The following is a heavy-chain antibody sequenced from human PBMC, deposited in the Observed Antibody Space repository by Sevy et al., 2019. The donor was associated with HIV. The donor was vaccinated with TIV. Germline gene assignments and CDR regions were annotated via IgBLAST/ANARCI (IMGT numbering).Heavy chain of an antibody. V-gene: IGHV3-49*04. CDR3: TRWKGARSIFDY. Sequence: GGSLRLSCTGSGFTFGDYAMSWVRQAPGKGLKWVAFLKHKAYGGTLDYAASVKGRFSISRDDSKSIAHLQMNDLKTEDTAIYYCTRWKGARSIFDYWGQGALVTVSS. CDR1: GFTFGDYA. CDR2: LKHKAYGGTL. J-gene: IGHJ4*02. D-gene: IGHD1-1*01.